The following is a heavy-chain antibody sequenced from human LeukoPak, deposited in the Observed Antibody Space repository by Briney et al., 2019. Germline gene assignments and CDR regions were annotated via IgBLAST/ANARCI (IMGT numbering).Heavy chain of an antibody. J-gene: IGHJ5*02. V-gene: IGHV1-2*02. CDR1: GYTFTGYY. CDR3: ARGSTNYDILTGYRWDWFDP. Sequence: ASVKVSCKASGYTFTGYYMHWVRQAPGQGLEWMGWINPKSGGTTFAHKFQGRVTMTRDTSISTAYMELSRLRFDDTAVYYCARGSTNYDILTGYRWDWFDPWGQGTLVTVSS. CDR2: INPKSGGT. D-gene: IGHD3-9*01.